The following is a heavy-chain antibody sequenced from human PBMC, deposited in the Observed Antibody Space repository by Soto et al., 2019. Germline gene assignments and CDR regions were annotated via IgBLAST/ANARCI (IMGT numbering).Heavy chain of an antibody. D-gene: IGHD3-10*01. CDR2: IDPSGGST. CDR3: TMLGGSGSYYGTVDY. CDR1: GYTFTSYY. J-gene: IGHJ4*02. V-gene: IGHV1-46*03. Sequence: GASVKVSCKASGYTFTSYYIHWVRQAPGQGLEWMGIIDPSGGSTSYAQKFQGRVTMTTDTSTSTVYMELSSLRSEDTAVYYCTMLGGSGSYYGTVDYWGQGTLVTVSS.